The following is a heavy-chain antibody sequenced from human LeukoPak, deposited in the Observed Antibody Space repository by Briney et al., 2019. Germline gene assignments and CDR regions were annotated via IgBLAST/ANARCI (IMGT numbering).Heavy chain of an antibody. V-gene: IGHV3-30*04. D-gene: IGHD3-22*01. CDR2: ISYDGSNK. Sequence: PGGSLRLSCAASGFTFSNYAMHWVRQAPGKGLEWVAVISYDGSNKYYADSVKGRFTISRDNSKNTLYLQMNSLRAEDTAVYYCAKDRTRRYYYYDSSGYYYPDYWGQGTLVTVSS. CDR3: AKDRTRRYYYYDSSGYYYPDY. CDR1: GFTFSNYA. J-gene: IGHJ4*02.